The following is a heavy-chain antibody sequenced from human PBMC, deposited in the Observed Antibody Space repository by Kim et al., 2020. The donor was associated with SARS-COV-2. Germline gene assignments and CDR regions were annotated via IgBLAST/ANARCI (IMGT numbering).Heavy chain of an antibody. CDR3: AKVVYGDYGGNSFDY. Sequence: DSVKGRFTISRDNSKNSLYLQMNSLRTEDTALYYGAKVVYGDYGGNSFDYWGQGTLVTVSS. J-gene: IGHJ4*02. D-gene: IGHD4-17*01. V-gene: IGHV3-43*01.